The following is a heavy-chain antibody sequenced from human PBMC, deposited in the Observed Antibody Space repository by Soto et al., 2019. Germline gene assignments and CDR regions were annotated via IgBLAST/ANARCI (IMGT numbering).Heavy chain of an antibody. J-gene: IGHJ3*02. V-gene: IGHV1-18*01. CDR3: ARARSGSYSNGACDI. CDR1: GYTFTSYG. Sequence: QVQLVQSGAEVKKPGASVKVSCKASGYTFTSYGISWVRQAPGQGLEWMGWISAYNGNTNYAQKLQGRVNMTTDTSTSTGYMELRSLRSDDTAVYYCARARSGSYSNGACDIWGQGTMVTVSS. D-gene: IGHD1-26*01. CDR2: ISAYNGNT.